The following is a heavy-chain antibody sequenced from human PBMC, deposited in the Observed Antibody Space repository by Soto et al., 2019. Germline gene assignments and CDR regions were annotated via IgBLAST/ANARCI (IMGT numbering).Heavy chain of an antibody. D-gene: IGHD4-17*01. CDR1: GFTFNSYW. V-gene: IGHV3-7*05. CDR3: TTVTTSSVFDY. CDR2: IKPDGSEK. J-gene: IGHJ4*02. Sequence: GGSLRLSCAASGFTFNSYWMTWVRQAPGKGLEWVANIKPDGSEKYYVDSVKGRFTISRDNAKNSLYLQMNSLRAEDTAVYYCTTVTTSSVFDYWGQGALVTVSS.